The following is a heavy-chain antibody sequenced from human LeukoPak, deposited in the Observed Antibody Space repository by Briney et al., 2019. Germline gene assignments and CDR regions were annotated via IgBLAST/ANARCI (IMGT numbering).Heavy chain of an antibody. J-gene: IGHJ4*02. Sequence: ASVKVSCKASGGTFSSYAISWVRQAPGQGLEWMGGIIPIFGTANYAQKFQGRVTITTDESTSTAYMELSSLRSEDTAVYHCARDRAGRFGVVQFDYWGQGTLVTVSS. V-gene: IGHV1-69*05. D-gene: IGHD3-3*01. CDR1: GGTFSSYA. CDR3: ARDRAGRFGVVQFDY. CDR2: IIPIFGTA.